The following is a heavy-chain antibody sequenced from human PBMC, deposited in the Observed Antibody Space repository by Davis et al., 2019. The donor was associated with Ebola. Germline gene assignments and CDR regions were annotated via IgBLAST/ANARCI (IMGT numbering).Heavy chain of an antibody. Sequence: AASVKVSCKASGGTFSSYAISWVRQAPGQGLEWMGGIIPIFGTANYAQKFQGRVTITADESTSTAYMELSSLRSEDTAVYYCARVSCSSTSCPKIYYYYGMDVWGQGTTVTVSS. CDR2: IIPIFGTA. V-gene: IGHV1-69*13. CDR1: GGTFSSYA. D-gene: IGHD2-2*01. J-gene: IGHJ6*02. CDR3: ARVSCSSTSCPKIYYYYGMDV.